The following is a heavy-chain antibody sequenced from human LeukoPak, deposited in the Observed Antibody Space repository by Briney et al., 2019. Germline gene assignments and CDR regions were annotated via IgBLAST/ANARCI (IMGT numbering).Heavy chain of an antibody. CDR3: ARMVYDTSGYYPSFDY. CDR1: GYSIRSGFY. Sequence: SETLSLTCTVSGYSIRSGFYWGWIRQPPGKGLEWIGEIYHSGTTNYNPSLKSRVTISVDKSNNQFSLKLSSVTAADTAVYYCARMVYDTSGYYPSFDYWGQGTLVTVSS. D-gene: IGHD3-22*01. V-gene: IGHV4-38-2*02. J-gene: IGHJ4*02. CDR2: IYHSGTT.